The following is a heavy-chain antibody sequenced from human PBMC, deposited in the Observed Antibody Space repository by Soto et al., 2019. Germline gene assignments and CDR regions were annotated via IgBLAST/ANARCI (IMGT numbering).Heavy chain of an antibody. CDR2: ISGSGGST. V-gene: IGHV3-23*01. J-gene: IGHJ5*02. Sequence: EVQLLESGGGLVQPGGSLRLSCAASGFTFSSYAMSWVRQAPGKGLEWVSAISGSGGSTYYADSVKGRFTISRDNSKNTLDLQMNSLRAEDTAVYYCAKEDLGLGYCSGGSCYDNWFDPWGQGTLVTVSS. CDR3: AKEDLGLGYCSGGSCYDNWFDP. CDR1: GFTFSSYA. D-gene: IGHD2-15*01.